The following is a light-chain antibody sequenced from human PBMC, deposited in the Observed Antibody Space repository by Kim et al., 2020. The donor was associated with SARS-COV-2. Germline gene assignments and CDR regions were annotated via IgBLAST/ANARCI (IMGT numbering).Light chain of an antibody. J-gene: IGLJ3*02. Sequence: GQSVTVSCTGTSSDVGGYNYVSWYQQHPGKAPKRMIYAVSQRPSGVPDRFSGSKSGNTASLTVSGLQAEDEADYYCSSYAGNTIWVFGGGTKLTVL. CDR2: AVS. V-gene: IGLV2-8*01. CDR3: SSYAGNTIWV. CDR1: SSDVGGYNY.